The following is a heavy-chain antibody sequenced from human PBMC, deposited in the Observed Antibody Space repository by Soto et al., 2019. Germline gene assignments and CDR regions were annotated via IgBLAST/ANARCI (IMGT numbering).Heavy chain of an antibody. J-gene: IGHJ4*02. CDR1: GFTFSSYW. CDR3: AYDSSGYYGDY. CDR2: INSDGSST. Sequence: GGSLRLSCAASGFTFSSYWMHWVRQAPGKGLVWVSRINSDGSSTSYADSVKGRFTISRDNAKNTLYLQMNSLRAEDTAVYYCAYDSSGYYGDYWGQGTLVTVSS. V-gene: IGHV3-74*01. D-gene: IGHD3-22*01.